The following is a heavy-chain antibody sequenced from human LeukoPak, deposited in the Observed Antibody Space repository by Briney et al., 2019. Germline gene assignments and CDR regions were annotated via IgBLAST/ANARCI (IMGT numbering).Heavy chain of an antibody. CDR1: GFTVSSNY. Sequence: GGSLRLSCAASGFTVSSNYMSWVRQAPGKGLEWVSVIYSGGSTYYADSVKGRFTISRDNAKNTLYLQMNSLRVEDTAVYYCAKDGAWLRFDDWGQGILVTVSS. V-gene: IGHV3-53*01. D-gene: IGHD5-12*01. J-gene: IGHJ4*02. CDR3: AKDGAWLRFDD. CDR2: IYSGGST.